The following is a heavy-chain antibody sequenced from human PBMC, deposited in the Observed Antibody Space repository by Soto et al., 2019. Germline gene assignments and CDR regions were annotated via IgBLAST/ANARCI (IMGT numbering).Heavy chain of an antibody. Sequence: EVQLVESGGGLVQTGGSLRLSCAASGFTFSTSWMHWVRQTPGMGLVWVSRMNPDGSVTTYADSVKGRFTISRDNAKNTLYLEMNSLRAEDTAVYYCVRSLIGTTDYWGPGTLVTVSS. V-gene: IGHV3-74*01. CDR3: VRSLIGTTDY. CDR1: GFTFSTSW. J-gene: IGHJ4*02. D-gene: IGHD1-1*01. CDR2: MNPDGSVT.